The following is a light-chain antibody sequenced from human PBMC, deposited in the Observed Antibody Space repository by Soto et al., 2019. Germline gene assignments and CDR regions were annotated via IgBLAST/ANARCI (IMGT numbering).Light chain of an antibody. V-gene: IGKV1-5*01. CDR3: QQYNSYS. J-gene: IGKJ1*01. CDR2: HAS. Sequence: DLQMSQSPSSLSAAIGDRVTITCRASQSISNWLAWYQQKPGTAPKVLIYHASNLQSGVPSRFSGSGSGTEFTLTIRSLQPDDFATYYCQQYNSYSFGQGTKVDI. CDR1: QSISNW.